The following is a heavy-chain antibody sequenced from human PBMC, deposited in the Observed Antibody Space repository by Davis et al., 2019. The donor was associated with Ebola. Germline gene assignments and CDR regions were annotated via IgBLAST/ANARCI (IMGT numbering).Heavy chain of an antibody. CDR2: INPNSGGT. CDR1: RYTFTGYY. Sequence: ASVKVSCKASRYTFTGYYMHWVRQAPGQGLEWMGWINPNSGGTNYAQKFQGRVTMTRDTSISTAYMDLSRLRSDDTAVYYCARDLEGRDGDSWSYYYYYMDVWGKGTTVTVSS. CDR3: ARDLEGRDGDSWSYYYYYMDV. D-gene: IGHD6-13*01. V-gene: IGHV1-2*02. J-gene: IGHJ6*03.